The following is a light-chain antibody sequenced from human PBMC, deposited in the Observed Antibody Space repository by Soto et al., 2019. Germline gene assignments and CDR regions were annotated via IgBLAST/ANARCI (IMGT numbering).Light chain of an antibody. CDR2: EVS. J-gene: IGLJ3*02. CDR3: CSYASGGTWV. CDR1: NSDVGSYNR. Sequence: QSALTQPASVSGSPGQSITISCTGANSDVGSYNRVSWNQQHPGKAPKLIIYEVSKRPSGVSDRFSGSKSGNTASLTISGLQAEDEADYYCCSYASGGTWVFGGGTKLTVL. V-gene: IGLV2-23*02.